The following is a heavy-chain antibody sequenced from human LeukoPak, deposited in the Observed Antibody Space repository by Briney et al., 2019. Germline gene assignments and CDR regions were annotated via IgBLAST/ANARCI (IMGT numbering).Heavy chain of an antibody. V-gene: IGHV3-23*01. J-gene: IGHJ4*02. CDR2: VIGSGRTP. D-gene: IGHD3-16*01. Sequence: XXXXQXXXXXXELVSAVIGSGRTPYYADSVKGRFTISRDNSVNTLYLQMNSLRAEDTALYYCAKFVGGPFDSWGQGTLVTVSS. CDR3: AKFVGGPFDS.